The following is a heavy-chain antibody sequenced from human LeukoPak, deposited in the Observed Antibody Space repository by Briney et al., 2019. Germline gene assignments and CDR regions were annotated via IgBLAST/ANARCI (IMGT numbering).Heavy chain of an antibody. CDR3: ARMALGY. CDR2: IYSGGST. D-gene: IGHD3-16*01. Sequence: GGSLRLSCATSGFTVSSNYMSWVRQAPGKGLEWVSVIYSGGSTYYANSVKGRFTISRDNSKNTLYLQMNSLRPDDTAVYYCARMALGYWGQGTLVTVSS. J-gene: IGHJ4*02. CDR1: GFTVSSNY. V-gene: IGHV3-53*05.